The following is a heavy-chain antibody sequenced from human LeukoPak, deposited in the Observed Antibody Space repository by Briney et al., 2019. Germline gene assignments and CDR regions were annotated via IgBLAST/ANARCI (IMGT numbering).Heavy chain of an antibody. Sequence: ASVKVSCKASGYTFYSYGISWVRQAPGQGLEWMGWINPNSGGTNYAQKFQGRVTMTRDTSISTAYMELSRLRSDDTAVYYGAREWYFDYWGQGTLVTVSS. J-gene: IGHJ4*02. CDR3: AREWYFDY. V-gene: IGHV1-2*02. CDR1: GYTFYSYG. CDR2: INPNSGGT.